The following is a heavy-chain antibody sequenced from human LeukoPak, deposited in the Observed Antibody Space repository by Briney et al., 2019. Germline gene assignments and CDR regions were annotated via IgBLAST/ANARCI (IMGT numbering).Heavy chain of an antibody. CDR3: AKPPSIKLLVPAATPYFAD. V-gene: IGHV3-30*02. Sequence: PGGSLRLSCAASGFTFSSYGMHWVRQAPGKGLERVAFIRYDGSNKYYADSVKGRLTISRDNSKNTLYLQMNSLRAEDTAVYDCAKPPSIKLLVPAATPYFADWGQGTLLSVSS. J-gene: IGHJ4*02. CDR1: GFTFSSYG. CDR2: IRYDGSNK. D-gene: IGHD2-2*01.